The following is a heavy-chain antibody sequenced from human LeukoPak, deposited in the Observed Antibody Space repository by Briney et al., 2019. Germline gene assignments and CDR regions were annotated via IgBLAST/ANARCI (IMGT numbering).Heavy chain of an antibody. D-gene: IGHD6-19*01. CDR3: ARNSGWYGIS. CDR1: GGSFSGYY. Sequence: ETLSLTCAVYGGSFSGYYWSWIRQPPGKGLEWVSSIEYGESTTHYADSVRGRFTISRDNYKNTLYLQLTSLSDDDTAVYFCARNSGWYGISWGQGTLVIVSS. CDR2: IEYGESTT. J-gene: IGHJ4*02. V-gene: IGHV3-23*01.